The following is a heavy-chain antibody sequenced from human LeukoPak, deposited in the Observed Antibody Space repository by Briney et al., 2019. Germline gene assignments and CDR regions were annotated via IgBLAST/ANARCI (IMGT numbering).Heavy chain of an antibody. CDR1: GFTFNSYW. CDR3: ARSSSWYYFDY. J-gene: IGHJ4*02. CDR2: INPDGSGK. D-gene: IGHD6-13*01. V-gene: IGHV3-7*01. Sequence: GGSLRLSCAASGFTFNSYWMIWVRQAPGKGLEWVANINPDGSGKYYVDSVKGRFTISRDNAKNSLYLQMNSLRAEDTAVYYCARSSSWYYFDYWGQGTLVTVSS.